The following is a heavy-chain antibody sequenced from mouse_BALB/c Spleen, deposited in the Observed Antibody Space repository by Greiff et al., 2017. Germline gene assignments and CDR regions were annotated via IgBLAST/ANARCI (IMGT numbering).Heavy chain of an antibody. J-gene: IGHJ3*01. Sequence: VQLQESGAELVRPGSSVKISCKASGYAFSSYWMNWVKQRPGQGLEWIGQIYPGDGDTNYNGKFKGKATLTADKSSSTAYMQLSSLTSEDSAVYFCAYYDYDEAWFAYWGQGTLVTVSA. CDR2: IYPGDGDT. V-gene: IGHV1-80*01. D-gene: IGHD2-4*01. CDR1: GYAFSSYW. CDR3: AYYDYDEAWFAY.